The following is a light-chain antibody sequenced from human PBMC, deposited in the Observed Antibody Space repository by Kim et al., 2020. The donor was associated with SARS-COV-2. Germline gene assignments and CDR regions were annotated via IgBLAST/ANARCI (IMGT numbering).Light chain of an antibody. CDR1: SGSIASNY. V-gene: IGLV6-57*01. CDR3: QSYDSTNQV. Sequence: NFMLTQPHSVSESPGKTVTISCTRSSGSIASNYVQWYQQRPGSSPTTVIYEDSQRPSGVHNRFSGSIDSSSNSASLTISGLKTEDEADYYCQSYDSTNQVFGGGTKLTDL. J-gene: IGLJ3*02. CDR2: EDS.